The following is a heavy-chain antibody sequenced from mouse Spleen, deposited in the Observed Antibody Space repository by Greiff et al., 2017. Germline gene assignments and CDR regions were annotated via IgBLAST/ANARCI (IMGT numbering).Heavy chain of an antibody. J-gene: IGHJ2*01. Sequence: VQLQQSGAELAKPGASVKMSCKASGYTFTSYWMHWVKQRPGQGLEWIGYINPSTGYTEYNQKFKDKATLTADKSSSTAYMQLSSLTSEDSAVYYCARGGITPYYFDYWGQGTTLTVSS. D-gene: IGHD2-4*01. CDR2: INPSTGYT. CDR1: GYTFTSYW. CDR3: ARGGITPYYFDY. V-gene: IGHV1-7*01.